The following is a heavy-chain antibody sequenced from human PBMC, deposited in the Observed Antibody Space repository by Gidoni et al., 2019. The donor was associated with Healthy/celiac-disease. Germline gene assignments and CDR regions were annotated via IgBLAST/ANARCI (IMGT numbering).Heavy chain of an antibody. J-gene: IGHJ1*01. CDR3: ARGLVRRYFQH. Sequence: QVQLQQWGAGLLKPSETLSLTCAVYGGSFSGYYWSWIRQPPGKGLEWIGEINHSGSTTYNPSLKSRVTISVDTSKNQFSLKLSSVTAADTAVYYCARGLVRRYFQHWGQGTLVTVSS. CDR2: INHSGST. CDR1: GGSFSGYY. V-gene: IGHV4-34*01.